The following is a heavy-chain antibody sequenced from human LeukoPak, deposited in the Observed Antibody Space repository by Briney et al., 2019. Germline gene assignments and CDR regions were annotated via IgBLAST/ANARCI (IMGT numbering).Heavy chain of an antibody. CDR2: IYYSGST. CDR1: GGSISSGDYY. Sequence: SQTLSLTCTVSGGSISSGDYYWSWIRQPPGKGLEWIGYIYYSGSTYYNPSLKSRVTISIDTSKNQFSLKLSSVTAADTAVYFCARGRSSGSPPYYYYYYVMDVWGQGTTVTVSS. V-gene: IGHV4-30-4*01. D-gene: IGHD6-19*01. CDR3: ARGRSSGSPPYYYYYYVMDV. J-gene: IGHJ6*02.